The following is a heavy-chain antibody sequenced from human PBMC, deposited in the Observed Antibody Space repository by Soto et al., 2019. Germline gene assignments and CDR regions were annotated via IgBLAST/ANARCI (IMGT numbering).Heavy chain of an antibody. CDR3: AKAECGSYSIES. V-gene: IGHV3-21*01. CDR2: ISSSSNFI. CDR1: GFIFSTYN. Sequence: GGSLSLSCAASGFIFSTYNMNWVRQAPGKGLEWVSSISSSSNFIYYADSVKGRFTISRDNAKNSVYLQMNSLRAEDAAVYYCAKAECGSYSIESWGQGTLVTVFS. J-gene: IGHJ4*02. D-gene: IGHD1-26*01.